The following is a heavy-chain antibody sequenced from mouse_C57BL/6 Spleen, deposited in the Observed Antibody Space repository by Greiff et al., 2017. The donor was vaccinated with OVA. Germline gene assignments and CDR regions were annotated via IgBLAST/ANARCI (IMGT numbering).Heavy chain of an antibody. Sequence: QVQLKESGPELVKPGASVKISCKASGYAFSSSWMNWVKQRPGKGLEWIGRIYPGDGDTNYNGKFKGKATLTADKSSSTAYMQLSSLTSEDSAVYFCARRGDYEGGAMDYWGQGTSVTVSS. CDR2: IYPGDGDT. J-gene: IGHJ4*01. CDR3: ARRGDYEGGAMDY. CDR1: GYAFSSSW. D-gene: IGHD2-4*01. V-gene: IGHV1-82*01.